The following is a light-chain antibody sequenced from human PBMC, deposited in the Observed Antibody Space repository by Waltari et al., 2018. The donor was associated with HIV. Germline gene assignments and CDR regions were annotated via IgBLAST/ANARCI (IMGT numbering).Light chain of an antibody. V-gene: IGLV1-44*01. CDR1: SSNIGSNR. Sequence: QSVLTQSPSASGTPGQRVIISCSGSSSNIGSNRVNCYQQPPGTAPKLLIYSNNERPSGVPDRFSGSKSGTSASLAISGLQSEDEADYHCAAWDDSLNGPVFGGGTKLTVL. CDR3: AAWDDSLNGPV. J-gene: IGLJ2*01. CDR2: SNN.